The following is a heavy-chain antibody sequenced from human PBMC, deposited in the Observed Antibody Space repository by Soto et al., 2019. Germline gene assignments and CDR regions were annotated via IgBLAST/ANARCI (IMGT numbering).Heavy chain of an antibody. Sequence: EVKLLESGGRLVQPGESLRLSCAASGFRFWTYSMSWVRQAPGKGLEWVSGISGDGSATSYADSLKGRFTVSRDNSKDTLFLQMNTLRVEDTAVYYCAKTRLYDNNDYHRDGFDVWGPGTAVTVS. CDR2: ISGDGSAT. D-gene: IGHD5-12*01. V-gene: IGHV3-23*01. J-gene: IGHJ3*01. CDR1: GFRFWTYS. CDR3: AKTRLYDNNDYHRDGFDV.